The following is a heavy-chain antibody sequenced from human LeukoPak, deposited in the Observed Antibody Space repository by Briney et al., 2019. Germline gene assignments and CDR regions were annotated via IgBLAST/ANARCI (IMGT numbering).Heavy chain of an antibody. CDR1: GFSFSSYD. CDR2: IGTAGEI. V-gene: IGHV3-13*01. D-gene: IGHD6-13*01. CDR3: ARAAYSSTWYSRYFDL. Sequence: GGSLRLSCAASGFSFSSYDIHWVRQATGKGLEWVSGIGTAGEIYYPGSVKGRFTISRENAKNSLYLQMNSLRAGDTAVYYCARAAYSSTWYSRYFDLWGRGTLVTVSS. J-gene: IGHJ2*01.